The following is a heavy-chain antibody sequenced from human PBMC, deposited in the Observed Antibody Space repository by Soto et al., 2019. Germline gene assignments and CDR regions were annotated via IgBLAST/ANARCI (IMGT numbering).Heavy chain of an antibody. CDR2: FYGGGST. V-gene: IGHV3-66*01. CDR1: GLTVTSNY. CDR3: ARSWFGAWYFDL. Sequence: EVPLVESGGGLVQPGGSLRLSCAASGLTVTSNYMSWVRQAPRKGLEWVSVFYGGGSTAYADSVKGRFTTSRDNSKNTVYLHINSVRAEDTAIYYCARSWFGAWYFDLWGRGTLVSVSS. D-gene: IGHD3-10*01. J-gene: IGHJ2*01.